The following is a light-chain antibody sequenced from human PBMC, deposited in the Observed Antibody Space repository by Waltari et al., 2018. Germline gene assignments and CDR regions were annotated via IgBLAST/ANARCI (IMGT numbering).Light chain of an antibody. Sequence: QSLLTQPPSISGAPGPRVTISCSCGSSNIGSNGFNWYAQVPGTTPKLLMYRSDQRPSGVSDRFSGSKSGTSASLAITGLLSADEADYICATWDDSLNAWIFGGGTRLTVL. CDR3: ATWDDSLNAWI. CDR1: SSNIGSNG. CDR2: RSD. V-gene: IGLV1-44*01. J-gene: IGLJ2*01.